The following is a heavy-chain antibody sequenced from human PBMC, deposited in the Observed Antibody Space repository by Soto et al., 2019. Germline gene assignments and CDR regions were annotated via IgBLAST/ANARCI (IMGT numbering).Heavy chain of an antibody. CDR1: GGTFNTCS. CDR2: IIPFIGAP. V-gene: IGHV1-69*18. D-gene: IGHD6-6*01. Sequence: QVQLVQSGAEVKKPGSSVKVSCKASGGTFNTCSFGWLRQAPGQGLQWMGSIIPFIGAPNYAQNFQDRVTITADESTTTAYMELSGLKSEDTAVYFCARGGDSSSLRAFYSYGFDVWGQGTSVTVSS. CDR3: ARGGDSSSLRAFYSYGFDV. J-gene: IGHJ6*02.